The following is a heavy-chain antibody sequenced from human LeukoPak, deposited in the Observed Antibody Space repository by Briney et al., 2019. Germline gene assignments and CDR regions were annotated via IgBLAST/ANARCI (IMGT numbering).Heavy chain of an antibody. D-gene: IGHD1-26*01. CDR2: IYPGDSDT. J-gene: IGHJ6*02. Sequence: GESLKISCKGSGYSFTSYWIGWVRQMPGKGLEWMGIIYPGDSDTRYSPSFQGQVTISADKSISTAYLQWSSLKASDTAMYYCARQQSQPGRYSGSYFDYYYGMDVWGQGTTVTVSS. CDR3: ARQQSQPGRYSGSYFDYYYGMDV. CDR1: GYSFTSYW. V-gene: IGHV5-51*01.